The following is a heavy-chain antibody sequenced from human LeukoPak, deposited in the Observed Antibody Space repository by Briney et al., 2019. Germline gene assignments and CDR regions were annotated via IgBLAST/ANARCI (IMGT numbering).Heavy chain of an antibody. CDR3: ARDTHIVVVTAIPTGFDY. V-gene: IGHV3-9*01. D-gene: IGHD2-21*02. J-gene: IGHJ4*02. CDR2: ISWNSGSI. Sequence: PGGSLRLSCAASGFTFDDYAMHWVRQAPGKGLEWVSGISWNSGSIGYADSVKGRFTISRDNAKNSLYLQMNSLRAEDTAVYYCARDTHIVVVTAIPTGFDYWGLGTLVTVSS. CDR1: GFTFDDYA.